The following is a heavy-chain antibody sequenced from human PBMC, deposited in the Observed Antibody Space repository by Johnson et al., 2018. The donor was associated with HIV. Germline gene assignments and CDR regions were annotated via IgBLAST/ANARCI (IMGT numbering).Heavy chain of an antibody. J-gene: IGHJ3*02. V-gene: IGHV3-30*04. D-gene: IGHD1-26*01. Sequence: QVQLVESGGGVVQPGRSLRLSCAASGFTFSSYAMHWVRQAPGKGLEWVAVIPYDGSNKYYADSVKGRFTISRDNSKNTLYLQMNSLGAEDTAVYYCARGGKWGIVGARGAFDIWGQGTMVTVSS. CDR1: GFTFSSYA. CDR3: ARGGKWGIVGARGAFDI. CDR2: IPYDGSNK.